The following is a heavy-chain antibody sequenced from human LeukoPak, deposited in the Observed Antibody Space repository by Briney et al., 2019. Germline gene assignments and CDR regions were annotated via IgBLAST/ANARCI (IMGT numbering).Heavy chain of an antibody. CDR3: ARVLRAASWRSYDY. CDR2: IYYSGST. CDR1: GGSMSSYY. V-gene: IGHV4-59*01. J-gene: IGHJ4*02. Sequence: SETLSLTCTVSGGSMSSYYWSWIRQPPGKGLEWIGYIYYSGSTNYNPSLKSRVTISVDTSKNQFSLKLSSMTAADPAVYYCARVLRAASWRSYDYWGQGSLVTVSS. D-gene: IGHD5-18*01.